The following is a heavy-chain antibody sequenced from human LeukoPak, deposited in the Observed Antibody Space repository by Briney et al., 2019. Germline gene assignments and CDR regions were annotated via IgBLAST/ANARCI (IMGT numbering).Heavy chain of an antibody. CDR2: FDPENAEI. J-gene: IGHJ4*02. Sequence: GASVKVSCKLSGNTVRELPIQWVRQAGGKGLEWMAGFDPENAEIVYAQKFQGRVTMTEDTSTNTAYMELTSLTSDDTALYYCATRGSDFWSGFDYWGQGTQVTVSS. CDR1: GNTVRELP. CDR3: ATRGSDFWSGFDY. V-gene: IGHV1-24*01. D-gene: IGHD3-3*01.